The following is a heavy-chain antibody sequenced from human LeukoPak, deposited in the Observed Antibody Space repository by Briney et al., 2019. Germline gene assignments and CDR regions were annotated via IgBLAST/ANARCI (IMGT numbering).Heavy chain of an antibody. J-gene: IGHJ4*02. D-gene: IGHD3-22*01. CDR3: ARGATYYYDSSGYYSHFDY. CDR2: ISSSGSTI. V-gene: IGHV3-48*03. Sequence: GGSLRLSCAASGFTFSSYEMNWVRQAPGKGLEWVSYISSSGSTIYYADSVKGRFTISRDNAKNSLYLQMNSLRAEDTAVYYCARGATYYYDSSGYYSHFDYWGQGTLVTVSP. CDR1: GFTFSSYE.